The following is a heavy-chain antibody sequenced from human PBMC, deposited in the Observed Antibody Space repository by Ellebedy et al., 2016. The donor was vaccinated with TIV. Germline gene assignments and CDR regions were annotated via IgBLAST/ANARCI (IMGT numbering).Heavy chain of an antibody. Sequence: SETVSLTCTVSGDSISRSSYYWGWIRQPPGKGLEWIGSIYYTGSTDYNPSLKSRVAISADTSKNQFSLRLSSVTAADTAVYYCARWFGELLYVRWFDPWGQGTLVTVSS. CDR2: IYYTGST. J-gene: IGHJ5*02. D-gene: IGHD3-10*01. CDR1: GDSISRSSYY. CDR3: ARWFGELLYVRWFDP. V-gene: IGHV4-39*01.